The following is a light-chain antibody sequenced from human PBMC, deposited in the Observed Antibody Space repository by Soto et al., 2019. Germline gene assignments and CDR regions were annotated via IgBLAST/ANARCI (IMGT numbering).Light chain of an antibody. CDR1: SSDVGDFNS. Sequence: QSALTQPASVSGSPGQSITLSCTGTSSDVGDFNSVSWYQHHPGKAPKLMIYEVTKRPSGVSNRFSGSKSGNTASLTISGLQAEDEATYYCSSYSAINIHVIFGGGTKVTVL. CDR2: EVT. CDR3: SSYSAINIHVI. J-gene: IGLJ2*01. V-gene: IGLV2-14*01.